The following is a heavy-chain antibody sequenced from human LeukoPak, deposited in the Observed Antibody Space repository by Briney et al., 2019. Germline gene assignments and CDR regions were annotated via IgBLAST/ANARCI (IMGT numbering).Heavy chain of an antibody. CDR3: ARRDIVVVVSASDY. CDR2: ITASGDST. D-gene: IGHD2-15*01. Sequence: PGGSLRLSCVVSQITFTNVYMTWVRQAPGKGLEWVSGITASGDSTYYGDSVKGRFTMSRDNSKNTVYLQMNSLRVDDTAVYFCARRDIVVVVSASDYWGQGTLVTVSS. V-gene: IGHV3-23*01. J-gene: IGHJ4*02. CDR1: QITFTNVY.